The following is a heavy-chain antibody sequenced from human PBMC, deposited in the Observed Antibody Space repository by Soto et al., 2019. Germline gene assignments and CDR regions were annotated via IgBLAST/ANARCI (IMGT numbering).Heavy chain of an antibody. CDR3: ATSSSGDSSYYFDY. J-gene: IGHJ4*02. CDR2: ISWKSGSI. V-gene: IGHV3-9*01. D-gene: IGHD4-17*01. Sequence: EVQLEESGGGLVQPGRSLRLSCAASGFTFEDYAMHWVRQAPGKGLEWVSGISWKSGSIGYVDSVKGRFTISRDNAKNSLYLQMDRLRAEDTALYYCATSSSGDSSYYFDYWGQGTLVTVSS. CDR1: GFTFEDYA.